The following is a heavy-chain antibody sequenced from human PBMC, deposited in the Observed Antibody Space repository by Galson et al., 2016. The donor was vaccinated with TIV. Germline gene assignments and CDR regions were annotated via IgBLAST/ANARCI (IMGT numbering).Heavy chain of an antibody. CDR3: AHRRPLTYYFDF. V-gene: IGHV2-5*02. CDR2: IYWDDEK. Sequence: PALVKPTQTVTLTCTFSGFSLRSHGVGVGWIRQPPGKALEWLALIYWDDEKRYNPSLESRLSIIKDTSKNKVVLTLTNVDPVDTATYYCAHRRPLTYYFDFWGQGALVTVSS. D-gene: IGHD2-21*01. CDR1: GFSLRSHGVG. J-gene: IGHJ4*02.